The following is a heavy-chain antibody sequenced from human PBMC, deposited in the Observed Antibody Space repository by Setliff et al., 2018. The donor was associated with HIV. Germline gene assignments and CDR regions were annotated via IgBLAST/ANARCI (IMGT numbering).Heavy chain of an antibody. V-gene: IGHV4-4*02. D-gene: IGHD6-13*01. CDR3: ARDRPSSSWYFNAFDI. CDR1: GASISSSNW. J-gene: IGHJ3*02. Sequence: SQTLSLTCSVSGASISSSNWWSWVRQPPGKGLEWIGEIYHSGSTNYNPSLKSRVTISIDKSKNQFSLKLGSVTAADTAVYYCARDRPSSSWYFNAFDIWGQGTMVTVSS. CDR2: IYHSGST.